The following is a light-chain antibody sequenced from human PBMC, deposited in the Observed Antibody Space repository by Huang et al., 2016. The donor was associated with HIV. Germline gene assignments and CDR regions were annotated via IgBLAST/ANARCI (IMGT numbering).Light chain of an antibody. J-gene: IGKJ4*01. CDR2: GEC. CDR3: QQYNDWLSLT. CDR1: QSISNN. Sequence: DIVMTPSPATLSVSPGERATLSCRASQSISNNLAWYQKQPGQAPRLLVYGECVSSVVFLVSFIVIWFGIVFTLSISCLQFEDSAVYYCQQYNDWLSLTFGGGTKVGIK. V-gene: IGKV3-15*01.